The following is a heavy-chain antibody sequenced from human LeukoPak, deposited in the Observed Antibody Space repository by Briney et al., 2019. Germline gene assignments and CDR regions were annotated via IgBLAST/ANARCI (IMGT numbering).Heavy chain of an antibody. Sequence: GASVKVSCKASGGTFSSYAISWVRQAPGQGLEWMGWISAYNGNTNYAQKLQGRVTMTTDTSTSTAYMELRSLRSDDTAVYYCARDISSSWYRTYYFDYWGQGTLVTVSS. J-gene: IGHJ4*02. CDR3: ARDISSSWYRTYYFDY. D-gene: IGHD6-13*01. CDR1: GGTFSSYA. CDR2: ISAYNGNT. V-gene: IGHV1-18*01.